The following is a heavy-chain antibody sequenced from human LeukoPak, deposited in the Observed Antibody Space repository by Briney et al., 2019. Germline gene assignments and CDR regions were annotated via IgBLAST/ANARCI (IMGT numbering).Heavy chain of an antibody. D-gene: IGHD6-13*01. CDR1: GFTFSDYW. CDR3: ARWPIAAAPPVYYFDY. V-gene: IGHV3-74*01. CDR2: INTDGSST. J-gene: IGHJ4*02. Sequence: GGSLRLSCAASGFTFSDYWMHWVRQAPGKGLVWVSRINTDGSSTNYADSVKGRFTISRDNAKNTLYLQMNSLTAEDTAVYYCARWPIAAAPPVYYFDYWGQGTLVTVSS.